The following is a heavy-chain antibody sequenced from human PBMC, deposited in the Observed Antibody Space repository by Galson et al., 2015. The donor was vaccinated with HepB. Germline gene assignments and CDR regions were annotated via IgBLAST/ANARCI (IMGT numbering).Heavy chain of an antibody. D-gene: IGHD2-21*02. V-gene: IGHV3-74*01. Sequence: SLRLSCAASGFTFSSNWMNWVRQAPGKGLVWVSRINNDGSSTTYADSVKGRFTISRDNAKNTLYLQMNSLRAEDTAVYYCARGNDLIDYWGQGTLVTVSS. CDR3: ARGNDLIDY. CDR1: GFTFSSNW. J-gene: IGHJ4*02. CDR2: INNDGSST.